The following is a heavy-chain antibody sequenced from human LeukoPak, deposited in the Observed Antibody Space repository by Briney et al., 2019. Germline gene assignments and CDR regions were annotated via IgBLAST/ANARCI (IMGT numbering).Heavy chain of an antibody. J-gene: IGHJ4*02. CDR1: GGSISSYY. CDR3: ARYALFDYYMDV. V-gene: IGHV4-59*01. D-gene: IGHD3-10*02. Sequence: SEALSLTCTVSGGSISSYYWSWIRQPPGKGLEWIGYISYSGSTNYNPSLKSRVTMSVDTSKNQFSLKVNSVTPADTAVYYCARYALFDYYMDVWGQGTLVTVSS. CDR2: ISYSGST.